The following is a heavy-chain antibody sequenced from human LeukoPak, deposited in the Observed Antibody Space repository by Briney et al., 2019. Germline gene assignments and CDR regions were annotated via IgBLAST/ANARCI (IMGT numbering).Heavy chain of an antibody. Sequence: HPGGSLRLSCAASGFTFSSYWMHWVRQAPGKGLVWVSRINSDGSSTSYADSMKGRFTISRDNAKNTLYLQMNSLRAEDTAVYYCTRDRYSGSYSDYWGQGTLVTVSS. CDR3: TRDRYSGSYSDY. D-gene: IGHD1-26*01. CDR2: INSDGSST. V-gene: IGHV3-74*01. J-gene: IGHJ4*02. CDR1: GFTFSSYW.